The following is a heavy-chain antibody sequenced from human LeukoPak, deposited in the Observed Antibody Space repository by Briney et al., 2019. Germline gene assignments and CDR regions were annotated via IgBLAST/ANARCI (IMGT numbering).Heavy chain of an antibody. CDR2: INPNSGGT. CDR1: GYTFTGYY. D-gene: IGHD3-10*01. CDR3: ARSFITMVRGVIGY. J-gene: IGHJ4*02. Sequence: ASVKVSCKASGYTFTGYYMHWVRQAPGQGLEWMGWINPNSGGTNYAQKFQGRVTMTRDTCISTAYMELSRLRSDDTAVYYCARSFITMVRGVIGYWGQGTLVTVSS. V-gene: IGHV1-2*02.